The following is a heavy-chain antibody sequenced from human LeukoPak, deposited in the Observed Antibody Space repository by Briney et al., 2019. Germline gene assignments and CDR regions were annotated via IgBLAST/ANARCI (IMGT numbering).Heavy chain of an antibody. V-gene: IGHV3-53*01. CDR3: ATTGGYWTGIYDR. CDR1: GFAVTTNY. D-gene: IGHD1-1*01. J-gene: IGHJ5*02. Sequence: PGGSLRLSCAASGFAVTTNYMTWVRQAPGKGPEWVSGIHGDGRTYYADSVKGRFTISRDRSKNTLYLQMNSLRAEDTAVYYCATTGGYWTGIYDRWGQGTLVTVSS. CDR2: IHGDGRT.